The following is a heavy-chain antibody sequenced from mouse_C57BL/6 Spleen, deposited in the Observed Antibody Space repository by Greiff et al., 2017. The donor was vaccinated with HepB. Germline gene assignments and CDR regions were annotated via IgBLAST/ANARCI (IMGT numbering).Heavy chain of an antibody. Sequence: QVQLKQPGAELVRPGTSVKLSCKASGYTFTSYWMHWVKQRPGQGLEWIGVIDPSDSYTNYNQKFKGKATLTVDTSSSTAYMQLSSLTSEDSAVYYCARGLLRPYYFDYWGQGTTLTVSS. CDR2: IDPSDSYT. CDR1: GYTFTSYW. J-gene: IGHJ2*01. V-gene: IGHV1-59*01. CDR3: ARGLLRPYYFDY. D-gene: IGHD1-1*01.